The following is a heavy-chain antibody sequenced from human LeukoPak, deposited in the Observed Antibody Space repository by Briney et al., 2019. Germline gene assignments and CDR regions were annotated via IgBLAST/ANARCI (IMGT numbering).Heavy chain of an antibody. CDR1: GFTFSSYE. CDR3: ARNWRLDY. J-gene: IGHJ4*02. V-gene: IGHV3-48*03. Sequence: GESLKISCAASGFTFSSYEMNWVRQAPGKGLEWVSYISGSSIDIHYSDSVKGRFTISRDNAKNTLYLQMNSLRAGDTAVYYCARNWRLDYWGQGTLVTVSS. D-gene: IGHD1-1*01. CDR2: ISGSSIDI.